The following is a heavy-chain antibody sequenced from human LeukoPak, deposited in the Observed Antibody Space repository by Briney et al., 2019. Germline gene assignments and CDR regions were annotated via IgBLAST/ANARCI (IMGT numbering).Heavy chain of an antibody. Sequence: GGSLRLSCAASGFTFSSYGMHWVRQAPGKGLEWVAVIWYDGSNKYYADSVKGRFTISRDNSKNTLYLQMNSLRAADTAVYYCARGRSNIAAAAFDYWGQGTLVTVSS. J-gene: IGHJ4*02. D-gene: IGHD6-13*01. CDR3: ARGRSNIAAAAFDY. V-gene: IGHV3-33*01. CDR2: IWYDGSNK. CDR1: GFTFSSYG.